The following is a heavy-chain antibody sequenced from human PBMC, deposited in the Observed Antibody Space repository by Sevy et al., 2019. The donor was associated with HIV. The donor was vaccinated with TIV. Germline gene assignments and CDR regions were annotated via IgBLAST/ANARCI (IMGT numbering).Heavy chain of an antibody. D-gene: IGHD6-6*01. V-gene: IGHV3-21*01. CDR2: ISSSSSYI. CDR1: GFTFSSYS. CDR3: ARDRRELLVEHEDYYGMDV. J-gene: IGHJ6*02. Sequence: GGSLRLSCAASGFTFSSYSMNWVRQAPGKGLEWASSISSSSSYIYYADSVKRRFTISRDNAKNSLYLQMNSLRAEDTAVYYCARDRRELLVEHEDYYGMDVWGQGTTVTVSS.